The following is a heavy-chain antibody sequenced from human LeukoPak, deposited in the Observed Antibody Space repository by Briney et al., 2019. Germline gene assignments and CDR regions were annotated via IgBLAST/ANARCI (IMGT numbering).Heavy chain of an antibody. CDR1: GFTFSTYA. Sequence: GGSLRLSCAASGFTFSTYAMSWVRQAPGKGLEWVSAISGSGGTTYNADSVKGRFTISRDNSKSTLYLQMNSLRAEDTAVYYCARDIYYDSSGYYGSVYWGQGTLVTVSS. CDR2: ISGSGGTT. V-gene: IGHV3-23*01. D-gene: IGHD3-22*01. J-gene: IGHJ4*02. CDR3: ARDIYYDSSGYYGSVY.